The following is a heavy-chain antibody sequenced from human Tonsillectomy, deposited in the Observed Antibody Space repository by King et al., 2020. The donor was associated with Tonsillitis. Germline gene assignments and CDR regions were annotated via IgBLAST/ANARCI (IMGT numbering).Heavy chain of an antibody. CDR1: GGSISSGRYY. CDR3: ARAGWLRGFDY. D-gene: IGHD5-12*01. V-gene: IGHV4-61*02. J-gene: IGHJ4*02. Sequence: VQLQESGPGLVKPSQTLSLTCTVSGGSISSGRYYWSWIRQPAGKGLEWIGRIYTSGRTNYNPSLKSRVTISLDTSKNQFSLKLGSVTAADTAVYYCARAGWLRGFDYWGQGTLVTVSS. CDR2: IYTSGRT.